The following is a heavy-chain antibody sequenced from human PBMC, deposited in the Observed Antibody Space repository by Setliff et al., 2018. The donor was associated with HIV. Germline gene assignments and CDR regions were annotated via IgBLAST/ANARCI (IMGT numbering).Heavy chain of an antibody. CDR2: MNPNSGNA. V-gene: IGHV1-8*03. CDR1: GYTFTKYD. D-gene: IGHD2-2*02. CDR3: AGSRYQLLYDMDV. Sequence: ASVKVSCKASGYTFTKYDINWVRQATGQGLEWMGWMNPNSGNAEYAQRFQGRVTLTRNTSISTAYMELSSLTSEDTAVYFCAGSRYQLLYDMDVWGKGTTVTVSS. J-gene: IGHJ6*03.